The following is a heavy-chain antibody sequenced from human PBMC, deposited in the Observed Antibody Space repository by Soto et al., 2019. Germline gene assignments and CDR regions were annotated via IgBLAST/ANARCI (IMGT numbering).Heavy chain of an antibody. Sequence: QITLKESGPTLVKPTQTLTLTCTSSGFSLSTSGVGVGWIRQPPGKALEWLALIYWDDDKRYSPSLKSRLTITKITSKHQVILTMTHMDPVDTATYYCAHRRRRSYCDYWGQGTLVTVSS. CDR1: GFSLSTSGVG. CDR2: IYWDDDK. V-gene: IGHV2-5*02. CDR3: AHRRRRSYCDY. J-gene: IGHJ4*02.